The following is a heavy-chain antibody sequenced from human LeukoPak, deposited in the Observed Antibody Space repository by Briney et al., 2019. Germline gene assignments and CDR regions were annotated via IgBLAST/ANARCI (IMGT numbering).Heavy chain of an antibody. CDR1: GYTFTGYY. Sequence: GASVKVSCKASGYTFTGYYIHWVRQAPGQGLEWMGWINPNINGTNYAQKFQGRVTMTGDRSISTAYMELSRLRSDDTAVYYCVELTSDYWGQGTLVTVSS. V-gene: IGHV1-2*02. D-gene: IGHD1-7*01. CDR3: VELTSDY. J-gene: IGHJ4*02. CDR2: INPNINGT.